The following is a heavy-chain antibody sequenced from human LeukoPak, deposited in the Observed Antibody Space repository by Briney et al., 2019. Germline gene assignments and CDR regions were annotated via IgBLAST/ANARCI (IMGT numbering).Heavy chain of an antibody. J-gene: IGHJ4*02. V-gene: IGHV5-51*01. CDR3: ARHTSYASDY. CDR1: GYSFSNYY. CDR2: IYPRDSDT. Sequence: GESLKISCKGSGYSFSNYYIDWVRQMPGKGLEWMGIIYPRDSDTRYSPSFQGQVTISADRSISTAYLQWSSLKASDTAMYYCARHTSYASDYWGQGTLVTASS. D-gene: IGHD2-8*01.